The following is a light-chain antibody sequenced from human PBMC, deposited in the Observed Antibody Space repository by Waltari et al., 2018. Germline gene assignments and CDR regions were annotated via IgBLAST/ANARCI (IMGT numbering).Light chain of an antibody. Sequence: QLVVTQSPSASASLGASVRLTCTLRSEHSAYAVAWHQQLPEKRPRFLVKIDGGGRLTQGDGIPDRFSGSSSGAERYLTISSLQYDDEADYYCQTWDTDIVVFGGGTKLTVL. CDR3: QTWDTDIVV. V-gene: IGLV4-69*01. CDR1: SEHSAYA. CDR2: IDGGGRL. J-gene: IGLJ2*01.